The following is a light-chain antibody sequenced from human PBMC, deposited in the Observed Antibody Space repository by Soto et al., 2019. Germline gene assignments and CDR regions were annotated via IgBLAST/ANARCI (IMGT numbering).Light chain of an antibody. CDR2: DAS. Sequence: EIVLTQSPATLSLSPGERATLSCRASQSVSSYLSWDQQKPGQAPRRLIYDASNSAIGIPARFRRSGSGTDFTLTIRSLEPEHIAVYYCQQRSNWPPLYTFGQGTKLEIK. J-gene: IGKJ2*01. V-gene: IGKV3-11*01. CDR1: QSVSSY. CDR3: QQRSNWPPLYT.